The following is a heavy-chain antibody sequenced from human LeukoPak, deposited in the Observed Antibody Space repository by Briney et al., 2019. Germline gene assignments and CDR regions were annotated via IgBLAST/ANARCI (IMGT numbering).Heavy chain of an antibody. V-gene: IGHV4-59*08. CDR3: ARFPVSYYYGSGSYGSHLPINDY. Sequence: SETLSLTCTVSGGSISSYYWSWIRQPPGKGLEWIGYIYYSGSTNYNPSLKSRVTISVDTSKNQFSLKLSSVTAADTAVYYCARFPVSYYYGSGSYGSHLPINDYWGQGTLVTVSS. J-gene: IGHJ4*02. CDR2: IYYSGST. CDR1: GGSISSYY. D-gene: IGHD3-10*01.